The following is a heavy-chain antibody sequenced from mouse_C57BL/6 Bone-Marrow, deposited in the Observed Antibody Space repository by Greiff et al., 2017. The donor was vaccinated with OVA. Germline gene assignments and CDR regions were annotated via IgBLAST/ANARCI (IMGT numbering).Heavy chain of an antibody. CDR2: ISNGGGST. Sequence: EVKLQESGGGLVQPGGSLKLSCAASGFTFSDYYMYWVRQTPEKRLEWVAYISNGGGSTYYPDTVKGRFTISRDNAKNTLYLQMSRLKSEDTAMYYCARLWLLHYAMDYWGQGTSVTVSS. J-gene: IGHJ4*01. CDR3: ARLWLLHYAMDY. V-gene: IGHV5-12*01. D-gene: IGHD2-3*01. CDR1: GFTFSDYY.